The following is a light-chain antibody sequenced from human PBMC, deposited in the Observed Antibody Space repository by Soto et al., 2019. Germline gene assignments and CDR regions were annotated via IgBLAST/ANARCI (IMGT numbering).Light chain of an antibody. CDR2: AAS. V-gene: IGKV1-12*01. CDR1: QGISSW. Sequence: DIQMTQSPSSVSASVGDRVTITCRASQGISSWLALYQQKPGKAPKLLIYAASGLQSGVPSRFSGSGSGTDFTLTICSLQPEDFATHYCQQANSFPRTFGQVTKVDIK. J-gene: IGKJ1*01. CDR3: QQANSFPRT.